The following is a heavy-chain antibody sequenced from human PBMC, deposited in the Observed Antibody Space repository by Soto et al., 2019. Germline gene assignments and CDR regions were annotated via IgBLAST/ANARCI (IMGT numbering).Heavy chain of an antibody. CDR3: AKAFSWYDY. CDR2: ISGSGGST. D-gene: IGHD6-13*01. V-gene: IGHV3-23*01. J-gene: IGHJ4*02. CDR1: GFTFSIYA. Sequence: PGGSLRLSCAASGFTFSIYAMNWVRQAPGKGLEWVSGISGSGGSTYYADSVKGRFTISRDNSKNTLYLQMSSLRAEDTAVYYCAKAFSWYDYWGQGPLVTVSS.